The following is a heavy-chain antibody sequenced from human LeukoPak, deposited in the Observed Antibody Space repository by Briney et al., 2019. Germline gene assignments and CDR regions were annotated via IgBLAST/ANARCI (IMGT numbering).Heavy chain of an antibody. CDR3: ARGEPLLWFDP. V-gene: IGHV4-59*01. J-gene: IGHJ5*02. CDR2: IYNPGRT. D-gene: IGHD3-10*01. CDR1: SSSISTYY. Sequence: SETLSLTCTVSSSSISTYYWSWIRQPPGKPPEWIGYIYNPGRTNYNSSLRSRVTFSLDTSKNQFSLKLTSVTAADTAVYFCARGEPLLWFDPWGQGTLVTVSS.